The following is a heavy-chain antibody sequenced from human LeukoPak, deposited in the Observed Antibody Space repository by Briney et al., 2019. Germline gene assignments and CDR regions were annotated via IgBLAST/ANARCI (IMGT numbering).Heavy chain of an antibody. J-gene: IGHJ4*02. Sequence: PSETLSLTCAVSGASISSGGYSWNWIRLPPGKGLEWIANIYHSGNTYYNPSLRSRVTISVDTSKNQFSLMLSSVTAADTALYYCARKKDYGDYVDYWGQGTLVT. CDR2: IYHSGNT. CDR1: GASISSGGYS. V-gene: IGHV4-30-2*01. CDR3: ARKKDYGDYVDY. D-gene: IGHD4-17*01.